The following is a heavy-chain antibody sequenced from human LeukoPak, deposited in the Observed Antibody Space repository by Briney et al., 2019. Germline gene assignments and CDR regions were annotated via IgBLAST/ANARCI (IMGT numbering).Heavy chain of an antibody. J-gene: IGHJ4*02. D-gene: IGHD6-19*01. CDR1: GFTFSSYA. V-gene: IGHV3-23*01. Sequence: GGSLRLSCAASGFTFSSYAMSWVRQAPGKGLEWVSAISGSGGSTYYADSVKGRFTISRDNSKNTLSLQLNSLRTEDSAVYYRARGVEYSGGWGYWGQGTQVTVSS. CDR3: ARGVEYSGGWGY. CDR2: ISGSGGST.